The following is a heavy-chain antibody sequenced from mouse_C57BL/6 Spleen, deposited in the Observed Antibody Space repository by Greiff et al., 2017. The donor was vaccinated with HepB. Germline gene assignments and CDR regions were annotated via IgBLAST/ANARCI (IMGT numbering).Heavy chain of an antibody. CDR1: GYTFTSYW. D-gene: IGHD2-4*01. V-gene: IGHV1-55*01. J-gene: IGHJ4*01. Sequence: VQLQQSGAELVKPGASVKMSCKASGYTFTSYWITWVKQRPGQGLEWIGDIYPGSGSTNYNEKFKSKATLTVDTSSSTAYMQLSSLTSEDSAVYYCARHYDYSYAMDYWGQGTSVTVSS. CDR3: ARHYDYSYAMDY. CDR2: IYPGSGST.